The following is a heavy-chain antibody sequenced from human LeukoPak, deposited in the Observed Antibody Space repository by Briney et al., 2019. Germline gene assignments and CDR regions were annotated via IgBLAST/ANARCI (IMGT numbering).Heavy chain of an antibody. CDR1: GFSVSSNY. Sequence: GGSLRLSCAASGFSVSSNYMSWVRQAPGKGLEWVSVIYSGGSTYYADSVKGRFTISRDNSKNTLYLQMNSLRAEDTAVYYCAKDRGLRGSYFGYWGQGTLVTVSS. CDR2: IYSGGST. V-gene: IGHV3-66*01. D-gene: IGHD3-10*01. CDR3: AKDRGLRGSYFGY. J-gene: IGHJ4*02.